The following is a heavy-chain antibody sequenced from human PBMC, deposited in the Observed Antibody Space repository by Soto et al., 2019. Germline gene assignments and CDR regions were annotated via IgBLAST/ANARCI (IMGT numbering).Heavy chain of an antibody. J-gene: IGHJ4*02. V-gene: IGHV3-48*01. D-gene: IGHD3-3*01. CDR1: GFTFSSYS. Sequence: EVQLVESGGGLVQPGGSLRLSCAASGFTFSSYSMNWVRQAPGKGLEWVSYISSSSSTIYYADSVKGRFTISRDNAKNSLYLQMNSLGAEDTAVYYCARQYDFWSGYDDYWGKGTLVTVSS. CDR3: ARQYDFWSGYDDY. CDR2: ISSSSSTI.